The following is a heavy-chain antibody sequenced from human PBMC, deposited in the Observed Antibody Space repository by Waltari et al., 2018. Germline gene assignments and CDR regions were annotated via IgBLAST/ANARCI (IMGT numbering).Heavy chain of an antibody. CDR3: AGWVYGFCY. Sequence: QLPLQESGPGLVKPSETLSLTCTVSGCSISSSSYYWGWIRQPPGKVLEWIGSIYYNGSTYYNPSLKSRVTRSVDTSKNQFSLKLSSVTAADTAVYYCAGWVYGFCYWGQGTLVTVSS. D-gene: IGHD6-13*01. J-gene: IGHJ4*02. CDR2: IYYNGST. V-gene: IGHV4-39*01. CDR1: GCSISSSSYY.